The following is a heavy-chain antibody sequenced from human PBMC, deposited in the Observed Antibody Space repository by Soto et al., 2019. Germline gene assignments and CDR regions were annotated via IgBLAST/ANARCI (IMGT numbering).Heavy chain of an antibody. Sequence: GGSLRLSCETSGFTLTTYAMHWVRQAPGKGLEWVAVIAFDAASEYYADSVRGRFTVSRDNSKNTLYLQMNSLRGEDTGVYYCARGEEMYYYTTGTYRLGPDYWGQGTLVTVSS. V-gene: IGHV3-30-3*01. CDR2: IAFDAASE. J-gene: IGHJ4*02. D-gene: IGHD3-10*01. CDR1: GFTLTTYA. CDR3: ARGEEMYYYTTGTYRLGPDY.